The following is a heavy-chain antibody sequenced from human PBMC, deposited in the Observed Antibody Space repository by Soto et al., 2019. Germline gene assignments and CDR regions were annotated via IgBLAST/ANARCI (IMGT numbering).Heavy chain of an antibody. CDR1: GFTFSDYY. D-gene: IGHD6-19*01. J-gene: IGHJ4*02. CDR2: SRNKANSYTT. V-gene: IGHV3-72*01. CDR3: ATGQHNSGWRAIDY. Sequence: EVQLVESGGGLVQPGGSLRLSCAASGFTFSDYYMDWVRQAPGKGPEWVARSRNKANSYTTEYAPSVRGRFTISRDDSTNSLPLQMNSLTTEDTAVYYWATGQHNSGWRAIDYWGQGTLVTVSS.